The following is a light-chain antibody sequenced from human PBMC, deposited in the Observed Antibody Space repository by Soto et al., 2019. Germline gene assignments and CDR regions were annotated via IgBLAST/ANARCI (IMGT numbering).Light chain of an antibody. Sequence: EIVLTQSPVTLSFSPGEIATLSCSASQSVSSSYLAWYQQKPGQAPRLLIYGASSRATGIPDRFSGSGSGTEFTLTISSLQPDDFATYYCQNYNSYSEAFGQGTKVDIK. CDR1: QSVSSSY. CDR2: GAS. CDR3: QNYNSYSEA. V-gene: IGKV3-20*01. J-gene: IGKJ1*01.